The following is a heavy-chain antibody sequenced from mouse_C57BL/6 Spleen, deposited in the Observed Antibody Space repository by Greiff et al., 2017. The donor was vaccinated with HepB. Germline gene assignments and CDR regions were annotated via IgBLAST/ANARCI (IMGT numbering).Heavy chain of an antibody. CDR3: ARRGYGSSDWYFDV. Sequence: VQLQQPGAELVRPGTSVKLSCKASGYTFTSYWMHWVKQRPGQGLEWIGVIDPSDSYTNYNQKFKGKATLTVDTSSSTAYMQLSSLTSEDSAVYYCARRGYGSSDWYFDVWGTGTTVTVSS. V-gene: IGHV1-59*01. CDR2: IDPSDSYT. CDR1: GYTFTSYW. J-gene: IGHJ1*03. D-gene: IGHD1-1*01.